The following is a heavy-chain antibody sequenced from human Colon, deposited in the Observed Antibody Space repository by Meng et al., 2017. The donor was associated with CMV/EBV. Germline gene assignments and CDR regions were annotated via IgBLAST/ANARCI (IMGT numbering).Heavy chain of an antibody. V-gene: IGHV1-18*01. CDR2: ISPYSGHT. D-gene: IGHD3-3*01. J-gene: IGHJ4*02. Sequence: ASVKVSCKASGYIFTTFGITWVRQAPGQGPEWMGWISPYSGHTNSAPKFQGRITLTTDTSTSTAYMDLRSLTSDDTAVYYCVRSLNDASGQFRDYWGQGTLLPLSS. CDR1: GYIFTTFG. CDR3: VRSLNDASGQFRDY.